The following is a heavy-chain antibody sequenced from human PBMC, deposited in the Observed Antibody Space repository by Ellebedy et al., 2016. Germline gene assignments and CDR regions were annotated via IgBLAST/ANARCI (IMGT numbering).Heavy chain of an antibody. CDR1: GYSFTNNW. Sequence: GESLKISCKVSGYSFTNNWIGWVRQMPGKGLEWLGIINPGDSDTRYSPSFHGQVTISAAKSINTVYLQWSSLQASDTALYYCARSGVGSNPYYYYGMDVWGRGTTVTVSS. J-gene: IGHJ6*02. CDR3: ARSGVGSNPYYYYGMDV. V-gene: IGHV5-51*01. CDR2: INPGDSDT. D-gene: IGHD4-23*01.